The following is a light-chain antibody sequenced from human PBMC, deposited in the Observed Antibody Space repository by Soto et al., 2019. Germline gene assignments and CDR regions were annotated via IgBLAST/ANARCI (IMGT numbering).Light chain of an antibody. CDR3: QQYNSYPWT. V-gene: IGKV1-5*01. CDR1: QSISSW. CDR2: DAS. J-gene: IGKJ1*01. Sequence: DIQMTQSPSTLSASVGDRVTITCRASQSISSWLAWYQQKPGKAPKLLIYDASSLESGVPSRFSGSGSGTEVTLTLSRLQPDYFATYYCQQYNSYPWTFGQGTKVEIK.